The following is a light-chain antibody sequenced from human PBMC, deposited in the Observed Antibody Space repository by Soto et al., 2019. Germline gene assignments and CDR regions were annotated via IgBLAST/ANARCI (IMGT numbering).Light chain of an antibody. Sequence: QSVLTQPPSVSGAPGQRVTISCTGSSSNIGAFYDVHWYQHLPGTAPKLLIYGNDNRPSGVPDRFSGSQSDTSASLAITGLQAEDEADYYCQSYDRSLSVVVFGGGTKVIVL. CDR3: QSYDRSLSVVV. CDR2: GND. J-gene: IGLJ2*01. V-gene: IGLV1-40*01. CDR1: SSNIGAFYD.